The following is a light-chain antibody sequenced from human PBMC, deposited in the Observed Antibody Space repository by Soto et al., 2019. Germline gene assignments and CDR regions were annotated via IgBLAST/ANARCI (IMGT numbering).Light chain of an antibody. CDR2: DVS. Sequence: QSALTQPASVSGSPGQSIAISCTGTSSDVGGYNYVSWYQQHPGKAPKLLINDVSNRPSGVSSRFSGSKSGNTASLTISGLQAEDEADYYCSSYTISSTYVFGTGTKLTGL. V-gene: IGLV2-14*01. CDR3: SSYTISSTYV. J-gene: IGLJ1*01. CDR1: SSDVGGYNY.